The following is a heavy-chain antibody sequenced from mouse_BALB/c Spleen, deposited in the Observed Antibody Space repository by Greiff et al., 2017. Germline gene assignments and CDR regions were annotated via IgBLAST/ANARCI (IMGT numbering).Heavy chain of an antibody. D-gene: IGHD2-1*01. V-gene: IGHV1S34*01. Sequence: LVKTGASVKISCKASGYSFTGYYMHWVKQSHGKSLEWIGYISCYNGATSYNQKFKGKATFTVDTSSSTAYMQFNSLTSEDSAVYYCARIRTEGGNYYAMDYWGQGTSVTVSS. CDR2: ISCYNGAT. CDR3: ARIRTEGGNYYAMDY. J-gene: IGHJ4*01. CDR1: GYSFTGYY.